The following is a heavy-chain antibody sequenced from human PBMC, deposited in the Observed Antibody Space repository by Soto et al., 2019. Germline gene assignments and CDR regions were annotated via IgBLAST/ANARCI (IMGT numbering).Heavy chain of an antibody. CDR3: VTRSRGLQSSPPRLDS. J-gene: IGHJ4*02. V-gene: IGHV3-23*01. D-gene: IGHD4-4*01. Sequence: EVQLLESGGGLVQPGGSLRLSCAASGLTFSGYGMSWVRQAPGTGLEWVSAISGSGSTTYYADSVKGRFTISRDDSKNILLLQMNSLRAEETAVDYCVTRSRGLQSSPPRLDSWGQGTLVTVSS. CDR1: GLTFSGYG. CDR2: ISGSGSTT.